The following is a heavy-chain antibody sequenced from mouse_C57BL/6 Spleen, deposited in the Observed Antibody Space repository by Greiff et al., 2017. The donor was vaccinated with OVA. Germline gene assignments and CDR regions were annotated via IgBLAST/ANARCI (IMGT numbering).Heavy chain of an antibody. Sequence: QVQLKQSGPELVKPGASVKISCKASGYAFSSSWMNWVKQRPGKGLEWIGRIYPGDGDTNYNGKFKGKATLTADKSSSTAYMQLSSLTSEDSAVYFCARWGYYYGNYAMDYWGQGTSVTVSS. J-gene: IGHJ4*01. V-gene: IGHV1-82*01. CDR1: GYAFSSSW. CDR2: IYPGDGDT. D-gene: IGHD1-1*01. CDR3: ARWGYYYGNYAMDY.